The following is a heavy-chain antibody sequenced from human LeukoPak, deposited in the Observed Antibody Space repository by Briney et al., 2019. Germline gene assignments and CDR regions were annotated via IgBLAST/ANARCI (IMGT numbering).Heavy chain of an antibody. D-gene: IGHD2-2*01. CDR1: GGSISSSSYY. J-gene: IGHJ4*02. CDR2: IYYTGTT. Sequence: SETPSLTCTVSGGSISSSSYYWAWIRQSPGKGLEWIGNIYYTGTTYYNPANPSLKSRVTMSLDTSKNQFSLMLASVTAADTAVYYCAREVVPAHFDYWGQGALVTVSS. CDR3: AREVVPAHFDY. V-gene: IGHV4-39*07.